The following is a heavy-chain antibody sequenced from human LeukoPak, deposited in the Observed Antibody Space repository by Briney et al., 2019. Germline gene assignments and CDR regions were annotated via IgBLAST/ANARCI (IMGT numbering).Heavy chain of an antibody. D-gene: IGHD3-22*01. Sequence: GESLKISCKGSGYSFTSYWIGWVRQMPGKGLEWMGIIYPGDSDTRYSPSFQGQVTISADKSISTAYLQWSSLKASDTAMYYCARTKNDYYDSSGYSFDYWGQGTLVTVSS. CDR3: ARTKNDYYDSSGYSFDY. CDR1: GYSFTSYW. J-gene: IGHJ4*02. V-gene: IGHV5-51*01. CDR2: IYPGDSDT.